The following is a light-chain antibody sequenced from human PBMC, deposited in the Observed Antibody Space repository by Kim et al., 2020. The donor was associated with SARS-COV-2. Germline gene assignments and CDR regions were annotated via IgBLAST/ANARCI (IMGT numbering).Light chain of an antibody. J-gene: IGKJ4*01. Sequence: ATINCKSTQSVLYSADKNNYLASYQQKPGQPPKLLISWASTRESGVPDRFSGSGSGTDFTLTINNLQAEDVAVYYCQQYYSTPLTFGGGTKVDIK. V-gene: IGKV4-1*01. CDR2: WAS. CDR3: QQYYSTPLT. CDR1: QSVLYSADKNNY.